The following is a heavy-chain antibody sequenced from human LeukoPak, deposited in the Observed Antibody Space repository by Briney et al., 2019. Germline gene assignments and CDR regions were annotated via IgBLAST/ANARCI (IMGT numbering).Heavy chain of an antibody. J-gene: IGHJ6*02. V-gene: IGHV3-7*01. CDR3: ARSPGGGYCSSTSCRYYYYGMDV. CDR2: IAHDESVR. Sequence: QPGGSLRLSCAASGFNFGGYWLSWLRQAPGKGLEWVADIAHDESVRYYADSVRGRFTVSRDNSKNTLYLQMNSLRAEDTAVYYCARSPGGGYCSSTSCRYYYYGMDVWGQGTTVTVSS. CDR1: GFNFGGYW. D-gene: IGHD2-2*01.